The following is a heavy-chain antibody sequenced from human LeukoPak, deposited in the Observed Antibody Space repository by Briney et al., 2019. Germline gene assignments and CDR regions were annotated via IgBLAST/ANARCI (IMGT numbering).Heavy chain of an antibody. J-gene: IGHJ4*02. V-gene: IGHV1-46*01. CDR2: INPSFGST. Sequence: ASVKVSCKASGYTFTDYYIHWVRQAPGQGLEWVGIINPSFGSTTYAQSFQGRVAMTRDTSTSTVYMELSSLRSEDTAVYYCARELRSVETPRYNYFYYWGQGTLVTVSS. D-gene: IGHD4-23*01. CDR3: ARELRSVETPRYNYFYY. CDR1: GYTFTDYY.